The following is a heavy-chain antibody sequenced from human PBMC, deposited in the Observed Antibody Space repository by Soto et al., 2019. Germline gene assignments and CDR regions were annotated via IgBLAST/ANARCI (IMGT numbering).Heavy chain of an antibody. CDR2: INQDGSEK. V-gene: IGHV3-7*01. D-gene: IGHD6-6*01. CDR1: GFNFRTYW. CDR3: ARVGIADRLDAFDM. J-gene: IGHJ3*02. Sequence: GGSLRLSCAASGFNFRTYWMIWVRQAPGKGLEWVANINQDGSEKNYVDSAKGRFTISRDNAKNSLYLQMSSLRVEDTAVFYCARVGIADRLDAFDMWGQGTMVTVSS.